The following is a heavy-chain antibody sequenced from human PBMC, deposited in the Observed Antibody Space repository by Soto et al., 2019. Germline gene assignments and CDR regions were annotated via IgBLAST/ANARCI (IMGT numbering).Heavy chain of an antibody. CDR3: ARASDYYDSSGYWDAFDI. D-gene: IGHD3-22*01. J-gene: IGHJ3*02. CDR2: IIPIFGTA. CDR1: GGTFSSYA. Sequence: QVQLVQSGAEVKKPGSSVKVSCKASGGTFSSYAISWVRQAPGQGLEWMGGIIPIFGTANYAQKFQGRVKITADESTSTAYMELSSLRSEDTAVYYCARASDYYDSSGYWDAFDIWGQGTMVTVSS. V-gene: IGHV1-69*01.